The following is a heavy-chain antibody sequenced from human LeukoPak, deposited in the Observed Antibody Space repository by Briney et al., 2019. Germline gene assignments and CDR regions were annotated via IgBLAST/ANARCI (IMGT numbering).Heavy chain of an antibody. Sequence: GGSLRLSCAASGFTFSSYSMNWVRQAPGKGLEWVSCIGSASDTYIHYADSVRGRFTISRDNAKNSVYLQMNSLTAEDTAVYYCARAVPGFDSWGQGTLVTVSS. CDR3: ARAVPGFDS. J-gene: IGHJ4*02. V-gene: IGHV3-21*01. CDR2: IGSASDTYI. CDR1: GFTFSSYS.